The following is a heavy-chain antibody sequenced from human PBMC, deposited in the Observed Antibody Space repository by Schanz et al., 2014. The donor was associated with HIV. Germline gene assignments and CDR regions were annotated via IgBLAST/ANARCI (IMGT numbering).Heavy chain of an antibody. CDR3: VHDDSDNDGFDM. CDR1: GFSLNRYS. CDR2: MNQDGSRK. D-gene: IGHD3-22*01. J-gene: IGHJ3*02. Sequence: EVQMVESGGGLVQPGGSLRLSCAASGFSLNRYSVNWVRQTPGKGLEMVTNMNQDGSRKYYVDSVKGRFTISRDNAANSLFLQMNSLRAEDTAVYYCVHDDSDNDGFDMWGQGTMVTVS. V-gene: IGHV3-7*01.